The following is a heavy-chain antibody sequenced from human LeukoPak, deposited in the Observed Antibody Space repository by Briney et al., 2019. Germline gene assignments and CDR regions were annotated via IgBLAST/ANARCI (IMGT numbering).Heavy chain of an antibody. J-gene: IGHJ3*02. Sequence: GGSLRLSCAASGFTFSSYSMNWVRQAPGKGLEWVSCISGSGNTIYYADSVKGRFTISRDNAKNSLYLQMNSLRADDTAIYYCARSPYYIAFDIWGQGTVVTISS. V-gene: IGHV3-48*04. D-gene: IGHD3-22*01. CDR2: ISGSGNTI. CDR3: ARSPYYIAFDI. CDR1: GFTFSSYS.